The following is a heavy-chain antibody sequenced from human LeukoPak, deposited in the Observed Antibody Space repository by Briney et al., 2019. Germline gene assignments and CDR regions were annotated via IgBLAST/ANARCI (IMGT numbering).Heavy chain of an antibody. CDR2: FDPEDGET. D-gene: IGHD3-10*01. V-gene: IGHV1-24*01. CDR3: ATDRPTIRITMVRGALSV. Sequence: ASMKVSCKVSGYTLTELSMHWVRQAPGKGLEWMGGFDPEDGETIYAQKFQGRVTMTEDTSTDTAYMELSSLRSEDTAVYYCATDRPTIRITMVRGALSVWGQGTTVTVSS. J-gene: IGHJ6*02. CDR1: GYTLTELS.